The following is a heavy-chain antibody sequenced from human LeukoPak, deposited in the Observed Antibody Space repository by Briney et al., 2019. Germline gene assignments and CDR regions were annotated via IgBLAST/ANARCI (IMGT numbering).Heavy chain of an antibody. J-gene: IGHJ4*02. CDR3: AKMPGDFWSAFYHYFDF. CDR2: TSYDGSNK. CDR1: GFSFSSYG. D-gene: IGHD3-3*01. V-gene: IGHV3-30*18. Sequence: GGSLRLSCAASGFSFSSYGMHWARQAPGKGLEWVVLTSYDGSNKYYGDSVKGRFTISRDNSKNTLYLQMNSLRAQDTAVYYCAKMPGDFWSAFYHYFDFWGQGTLVTVSS.